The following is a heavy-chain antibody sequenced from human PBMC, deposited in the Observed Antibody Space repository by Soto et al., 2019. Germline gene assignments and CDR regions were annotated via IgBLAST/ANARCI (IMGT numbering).Heavy chain of an antibody. CDR2: IIPMLGIA. Sequence: QVQLVQSGAEVKKPGSSVKVSCRASGATFSTHTIIWVRQALGQGLEWVGRIIPMLGIANYAQKFQGRVTITADKYTSTAYMELSSLTSEDTAIYYCARDKDQLPTDWGQGTLVTVSS. V-gene: IGHV1-69*02. CDR3: ARDKDQLPTD. J-gene: IGHJ1*01. CDR1: GATFSTHT. D-gene: IGHD2-2*01.